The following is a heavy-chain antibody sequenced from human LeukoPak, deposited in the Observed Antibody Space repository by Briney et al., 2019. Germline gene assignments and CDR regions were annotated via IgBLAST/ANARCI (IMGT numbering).Heavy chain of an antibody. CDR2: IRYDGTNK. CDR1: GFTFSTYG. J-gene: IGHJ4*02. V-gene: IGHV3-30*02. CDR3: ATAYCSGGSCYYGGPYYFGY. D-gene: IGHD2-15*01. Sequence: GGSLRLSXAASGFTFSTYGMHWVRQAPGKGLEWVAFIRYDGTNKYYADSVKGRFTISRDNSKNTLYLQLNSLRAEDTAVYFCATAYCSGGSCYYGGPYYFGYWGQGTLVTVSS.